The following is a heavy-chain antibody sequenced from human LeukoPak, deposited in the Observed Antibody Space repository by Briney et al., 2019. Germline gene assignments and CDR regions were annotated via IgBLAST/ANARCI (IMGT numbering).Heavy chain of an antibody. CDR2: IKSKTDGGTT. CDR1: GFTFSSYS. V-gene: IGHV3-15*07. Sequence: GGSLRLSCAASGFTFSSYSMNWVRQAPGKGLEWVGRIKSKTDGGTTDYAAPVKGRFTISRDDSKNTLYLQMNSLKTEDTAVYYCTTGYGDPPFFDYWGQGTLVTVSS. D-gene: IGHD4-17*01. CDR3: TTGYGDPPFFDY. J-gene: IGHJ4*02.